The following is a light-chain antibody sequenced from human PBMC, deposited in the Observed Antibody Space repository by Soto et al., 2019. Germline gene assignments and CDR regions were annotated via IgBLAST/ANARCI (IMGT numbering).Light chain of an antibody. CDR3: QQYNNWPRT. CDR2: GAS. Sequence: EIVMTQSPATLSVSPGERATLSCRASQSVSSNLAWYQQKPGQAPRPLIYGASTRATGIPARFSGSGSGTEFTLTTISLQSEDFAVYYCQQYNNWPRTFGQGTKVDIK. V-gene: IGKV3-15*01. J-gene: IGKJ1*01. CDR1: QSVSSN.